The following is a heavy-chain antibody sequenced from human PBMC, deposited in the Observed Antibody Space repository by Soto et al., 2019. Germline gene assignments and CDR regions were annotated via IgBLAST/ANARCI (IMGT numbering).Heavy chain of an antibody. CDR3: SRGRGSTPLRD. Sequence: QVQLQESGPGLVKPSQTLSLICTVSGDSMSTGGYYRTWIRQHPGKGLEWIGHIYTTGTTYYSPSLKSQVTMSIDKSSNRFSLNLSSVTAADTAVYYCSRGRGSTPLRDWGPGALVTVSS. CDR2: IYTTGTT. CDR1: GDSMSTGGYY. J-gene: IGHJ4*02. V-gene: IGHV4-31*02. D-gene: IGHD6-13*01.